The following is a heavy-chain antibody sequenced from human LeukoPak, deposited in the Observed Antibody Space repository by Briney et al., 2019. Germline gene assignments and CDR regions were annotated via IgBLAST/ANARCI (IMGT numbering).Heavy chain of an antibody. CDR3: ASPFGYSSSWYDDY. CDR2: ISGSGGST. CDR1: GFTFSSYA. V-gene: IGHV3-23*01. D-gene: IGHD6-13*01. J-gene: IGHJ4*02. Sequence: HRGGSLRLSCAASGFTFSSYAMSWVRQAPGKGLEWVSAISGSGGSTYYADSVKGRFTISRDNSKNTLYLQMNSLRAEDTAVYYCASPFGYSSSWYDDYWGQGTLVTVSS.